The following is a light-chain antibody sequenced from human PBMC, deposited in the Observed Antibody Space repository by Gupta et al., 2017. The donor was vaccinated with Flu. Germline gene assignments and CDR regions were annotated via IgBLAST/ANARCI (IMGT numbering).Light chain of an antibody. CDR3: QQYSTFKT. V-gene: IGKV1-5*03. CDR1: QNIDSW. Sequence: DIQMTQSPSTLSSSVGDSVTMTCRASQNIDSWVAWYQQKPGQAPKLLIYRASSLHSGVPSRFSGRGSGTEFTLTISNLQPDDFATYYCQQYSTFKTFGLGTKVEVK. CDR2: RAS. J-gene: IGKJ1*01.